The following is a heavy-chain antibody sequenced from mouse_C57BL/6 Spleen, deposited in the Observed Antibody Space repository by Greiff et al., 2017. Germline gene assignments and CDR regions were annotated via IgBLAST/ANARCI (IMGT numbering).Heavy chain of an antibody. V-gene: IGHV1-61*01. J-gene: IGHJ4*01. CDR2: IYPSDSET. CDR1: GYTFTSYW. CDR3: ARSGLCLYAMDY. D-gene: IGHD3-3*01. Sequence: VQLQQPGAELVRPGSSVKLSCKASGYTFTSYWMDWVKQRPGQGLEWIGNIYPSDSETHYNQKFKDKATLTVDKSSSTAYMQLSSLTSEDSAVYYCARSGLCLYAMDYWGQGTSVTVSS.